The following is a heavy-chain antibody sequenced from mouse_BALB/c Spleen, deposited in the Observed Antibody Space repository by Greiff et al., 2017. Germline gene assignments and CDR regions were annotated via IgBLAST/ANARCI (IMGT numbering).Heavy chain of an antibody. J-gene: IGHJ1*01. V-gene: IGHV1S137*01. Sequence: VQLQQSGAELVRPGVSVKISCKGSGYTFTDYAMHWVKQSHAKSLEWIGVISTYYGDPSYNQKFKGKATMTVDKSSSTAYMELARLTSEDSAIYYCARNYGPYFDVWGAGTTVTVSS. CDR2: ISTYYGDP. CDR1: GYTFTDYA. D-gene: IGHD1-2*01. CDR3: ARNYGPYFDV.